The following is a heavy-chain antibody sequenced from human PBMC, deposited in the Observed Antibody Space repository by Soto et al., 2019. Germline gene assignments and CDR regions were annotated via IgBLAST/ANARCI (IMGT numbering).Heavy chain of an antibody. CDR1: GGSISSYY. Sequence: SETLSLTCTVSGGSISSYYWSWIRQPPGKGLEWIGYIYYSGSTNYNPSLKSRVTISVDKSKNQFSLKLSSVTAADTAVYYCARSAPVWNITGTTIMYYYYYYMDVWGKGTTVTVSS. J-gene: IGHJ6*03. V-gene: IGHV4-59*01. CDR2: IYYSGST. D-gene: IGHD1-7*01. CDR3: ARSAPVWNITGTTIMYYYYYYMDV.